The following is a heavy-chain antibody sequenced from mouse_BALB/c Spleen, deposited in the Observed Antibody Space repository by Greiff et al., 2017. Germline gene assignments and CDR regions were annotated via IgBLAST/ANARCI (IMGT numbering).Heavy chain of an antibody. J-gene: IGHJ4*01. Sequence: EVQVVESGGGLVQPGGSLKLSCAASGFTFSSYTMSWVRQTPEKRLEWVAYISNGGGSTYYPDTVKGRFTISRDNAKNTLYLQMSSLKSEDTAMYYCARHRPTTGDAMDYWGQGTSVTVSS. CDR1: GFTFSSYT. V-gene: IGHV5-12-2*01. D-gene: IGHD1-1*01. CDR2: ISNGGGST. CDR3: ARHRPTTGDAMDY.